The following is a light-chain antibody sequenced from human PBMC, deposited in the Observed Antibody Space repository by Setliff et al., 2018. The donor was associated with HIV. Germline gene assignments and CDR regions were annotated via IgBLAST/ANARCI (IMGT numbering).Light chain of an antibody. CDR3: CSYAGSSTEGYV. CDR1: SSDVGSYNY. J-gene: IGLJ1*01. Sequence: QSVLTQPASVSGSPGQSITISCTGTSSDVGSYNYVSWYQQHPGKAPKLMIYDVTKRPSGVSNCFSGSKSGVTASLTISGLQAEDEADYYCCSYAGSSTEGYVFGTGTKVTVL. V-gene: IGLV2-23*02. CDR2: DVT.